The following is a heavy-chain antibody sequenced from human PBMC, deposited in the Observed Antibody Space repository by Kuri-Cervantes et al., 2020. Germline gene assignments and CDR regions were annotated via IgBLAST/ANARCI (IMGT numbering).Heavy chain of an antibody. CDR1: GGSISSYY. CDR2: IYTSGST. D-gene: IGHD6-19*01. CDR3: ARGHAIAVAGNYYMDV. V-gene: IGHV4-4*07. Sequence: GSLRLSCTVSGGSISSYYWSWIRQPAGKGLEWIGRIYTSGSTNYNPSLKSRVTISVDKSKNQFSLKLSSVTAADTAVYYCARGHAIAVAGNYYMDVWGKGTTVTVSS. J-gene: IGHJ6*03.